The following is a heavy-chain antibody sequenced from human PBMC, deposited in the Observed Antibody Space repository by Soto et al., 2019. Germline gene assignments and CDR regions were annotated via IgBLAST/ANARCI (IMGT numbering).Heavy chain of an antibody. V-gene: IGHV3-49*03. CDR2: IRSKVYGGTT. CDR1: GFTFGDYA. D-gene: IGHD3-3*01. Sequence: PGGSLRLSCIASGFTFGDYAMSWFRQAPGKGLEWAGFIRSKVYGGTTEYAASVKGRFTISRDDSISIAYLQMNSLKTEDTAVYYCTSTIFGVVIPGGYYYGMDVWGQGTTVTVSS. J-gene: IGHJ6*02. CDR3: TSTIFGVVIPGGYYYGMDV.